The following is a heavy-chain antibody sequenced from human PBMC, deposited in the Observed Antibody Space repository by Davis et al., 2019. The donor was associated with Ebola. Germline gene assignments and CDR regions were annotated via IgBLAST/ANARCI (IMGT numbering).Heavy chain of an antibody. Sequence: SETLSLTCTVSGGSISSGGYYWSWIRQHPGKGLEWIGYIYYSGSTYYNPSLKSRVTISVDTSKNQFSLKLSSVTAADTAVYYRARVGVIAAAGGGVYYYYGMDVWGQGTTVTVSS. CDR2: IYYSGST. D-gene: IGHD6-13*01. CDR1: GGSISSGGYY. CDR3: ARVGVIAAAGGGVYYYYGMDV. V-gene: IGHV4-31*03. J-gene: IGHJ6*02.